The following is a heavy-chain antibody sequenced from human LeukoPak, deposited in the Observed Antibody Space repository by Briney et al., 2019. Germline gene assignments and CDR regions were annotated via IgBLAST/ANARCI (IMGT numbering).Heavy chain of an antibody. CDR1: ADSIRTGGYS. Sequence: PSETLSLTCGVSADSIRTGGYSWNWIRQSPGKGLEWIGYIYHSGRTDYNPSLKSRATISIDRSKNQFSLKLSSVTAADTGVYYCVRGSFDYGWGTLGLFDYWGQGTLVTVPS. V-gene: IGHV4-30-2*06. CDR2: IYHSGRT. D-gene: IGHD3-16*01. CDR3: VRGSFDYGWGTLGLFDY. J-gene: IGHJ4*02.